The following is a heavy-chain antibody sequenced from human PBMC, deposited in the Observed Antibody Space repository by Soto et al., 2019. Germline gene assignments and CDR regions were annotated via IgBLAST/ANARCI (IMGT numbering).Heavy chain of an antibody. Sequence: SETLSLTCAVSGGSISSGGYSWSWIRQPPGKGLEWIGYIYHSGSTYYNPSLKSRVTISVDRSKNQFSLKLSSVTAADTAVYYCARGYPYYYVLGGYYPALDYWGQGTLVTVSS. CDR3: ARGYPYYYVLGGYYPALDY. J-gene: IGHJ4*02. V-gene: IGHV4-30-2*01. D-gene: IGHD3-10*01. CDR1: GGSISSGGYS. CDR2: IYHSGST.